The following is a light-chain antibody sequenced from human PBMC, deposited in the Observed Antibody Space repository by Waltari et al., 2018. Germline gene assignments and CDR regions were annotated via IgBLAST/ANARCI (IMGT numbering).Light chain of an antibody. CDR1: QTVLYSSNNKNY. Sequence: DIVMTQSPNSLAVSLCERATINCKSSQTVLYSSNNKNYLAWYQQRPGQPPKLLIYWASTRESGVPDRFSGSGSGTDFNLTISSLQAEDVAVYYCQQYYSSPLYTFGQGTKLEIK. CDR3: QQYYSSPLYT. V-gene: IGKV4-1*01. CDR2: WAS. J-gene: IGKJ2*01.